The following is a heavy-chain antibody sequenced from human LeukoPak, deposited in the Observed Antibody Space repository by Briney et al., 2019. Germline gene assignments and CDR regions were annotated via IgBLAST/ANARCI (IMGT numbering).Heavy chain of an antibody. D-gene: IGHD6-25*01. J-gene: IGHJ6*03. CDR2: ISAYNGNT. Sequence: ASVKVSCKASGYTFTSYGISWVRQAPGQGLEWMGWISAYNGNTNYAQKLQGRVTMTTDTSTSTAYMELRSLRSDDTAVYYCARVVRGYKLYYYYYMDVWGKGTTVTVSS. CDR1: GYTFTSYG. CDR3: ARVVRGYKLYYYYYMDV. V-gene: IGHV1-18*01.